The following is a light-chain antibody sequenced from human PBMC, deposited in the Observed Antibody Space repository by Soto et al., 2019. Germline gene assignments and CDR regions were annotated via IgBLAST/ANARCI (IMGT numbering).Light chain of an antibody. CDR3: QQYDNSALT. V-gene: IGKV3-20*01. CDR1: QSVSSNS. Sequence: EIVLTQSPGTLSLSPGERATLSCRASQSVSSNSLAWYQQKPGQAPRLLIYGASSRATGIPDRFSGGGSGTAFTLTISRLEPEDFAVYYCQQYDNSALTFGGGTKVEIK. J-gene: IGKJ4*01. CDR2: GAS.